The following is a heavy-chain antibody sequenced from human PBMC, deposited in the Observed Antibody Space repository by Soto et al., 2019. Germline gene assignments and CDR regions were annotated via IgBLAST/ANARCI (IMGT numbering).Heavy chain of an antibody. CDR2: ISASGVNT. CDR1: GFTFSNYV. CDR3: AKERGYRLPFDS. D-gene: IGHD5-12*01. Sequence: PGGSLRLSCAASGFTFSNYVMGWVRQAPGKGLEYVSAISASGVNTYYADSVKGRFTISRDNSQNTLYLQMNGLRAEDTAVYYCAKERGYRLPFDSWGQGAMVTVSS. J-gene: IGHJ4*02. V-gene: IGHV3-23*01.